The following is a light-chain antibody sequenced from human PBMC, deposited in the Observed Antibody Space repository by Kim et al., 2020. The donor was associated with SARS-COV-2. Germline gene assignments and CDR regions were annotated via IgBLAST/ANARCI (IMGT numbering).Light chain of an antibody. V-gene: IGKV1-39*01. Sequence: AAVGDRVTITCRASQSISSYLNWYQQKPGKAPKLLIYAASSLQSGVPSRFSGSGSGTDFTLTISSLQPEDFVTYYCQQSYSAPPYSFGQGTKLEI. J-gene: IGKJ2*03. CDR3: QQSYSAPPYS. CDR2: AAS. CDR1: QSISSY.